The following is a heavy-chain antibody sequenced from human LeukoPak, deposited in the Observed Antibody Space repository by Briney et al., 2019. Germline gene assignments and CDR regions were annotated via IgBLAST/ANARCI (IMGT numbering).Heavy chain of an antibody. CDR2: IYYSGST. V-gene: IGHV4-39*07. J-gene: IGHJ3*02. D-gene: IGHD3-22*01. CDR3: ALDSSGYSNAFDI. CDR1: GGSISSSSYY. Sequence: SETLSLTCTVSGGSISSSSYYWGWIRQPPGKGLEWIGSIYYSGSTYYNPSLKSRVTISVDRSKNQFSLKLSSVTAADTAVYYCALDSSGYSNAFDIWGQGTMVTVSS.